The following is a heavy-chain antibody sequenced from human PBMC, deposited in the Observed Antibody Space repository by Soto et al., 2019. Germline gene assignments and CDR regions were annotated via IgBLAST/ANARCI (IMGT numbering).Heavy chain of an antibody. Sequence: EVQLVESGGGLVQPGGSLSLSCAVSGFTVNNNYMSWVRQAPGKGLEWVSVIYSEGNTDYAESLRGRFPVSRDTFKNTLDLQMNSMRAEDTARYYCTRDSSYYGAGRGVLDYWGQGTLVTVSS. CDR3: TRDSSYYGAGRGVLDY. CDR2: IYSEGNT. D-gene: IGHD3-10*01. J-gene: IGHJ4*02. V-gene: IGHV3-66*01. CDR1: GFTVNNNY.